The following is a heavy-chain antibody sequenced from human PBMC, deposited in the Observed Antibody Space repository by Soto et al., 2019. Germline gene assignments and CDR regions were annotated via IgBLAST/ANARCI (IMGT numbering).Heavy chain of an antibody. CDR3: ARSMFYSDGSNYSPFDY. Sequence: PSETLSLTCSVSGGSLSDGDYFWSWIRQPPGKGLEWIGHIYHRGSTYYNPSLKSRLTISIDASKNQFSLRLSSVTAADTAVYYCARSMFYSDGSNYSPFDYWGQGTLVTVS. CDR1: GGSLSDGDYF. CDR2: IYHRGST. D-gene: IGHD3-22*01. J-gene: IGHJ4*02. V-gene: IGHV4-30-4*01.